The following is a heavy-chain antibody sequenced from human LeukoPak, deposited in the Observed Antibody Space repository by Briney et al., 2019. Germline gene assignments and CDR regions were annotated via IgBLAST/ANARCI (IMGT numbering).Heavy chain of an antibody. CDR3: AELGITMIGGV. J-gene: IGHJ6*04. Sequence: GGSLRLSCAASGFTFNSYWMSWVRQTPGKGVEWVANIKKDGSEKYYVDSVKGRFTISRDNAKNSLYLQMNSLRAEDTAVYYCAELGITMIGGVWGKGTTVTISS. V-gene: IGHV3-7*01. CDR2: IKKDGSEK. D-gene: IGHD3-10*02. CDR1: GFTFNSYW.